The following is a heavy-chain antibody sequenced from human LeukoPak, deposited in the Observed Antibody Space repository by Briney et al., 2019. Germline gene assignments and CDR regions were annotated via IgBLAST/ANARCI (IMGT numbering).Heavy chain of an antibody. Sequence: SETLSLTCTVSGVSISSYYWSWIRQPPGKGLEWIGYIYYSGSTNYNPSLKSRVTISVDTSKNQFSLKLSSVTAADTAVYYCASSLDRSSSGWPYYFDYWGQGTLVTVSS. CDR2: IYYSGST. D-gene: IGHD6-19*01. CDR3: ASSLDRSSSGWPYYFDY. CDR1: GVSISSYY. V-gene: IGHV4-59*01. J-gene: IGHJ4*02.